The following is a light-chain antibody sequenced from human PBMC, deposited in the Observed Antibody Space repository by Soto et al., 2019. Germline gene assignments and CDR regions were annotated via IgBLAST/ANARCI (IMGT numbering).Light chain of an antibody. J-gene: IGLJ1*01. CDR1: SSDVGGYDY. CDR2: EVS. CDR3: TSFTSSSTYV. V-gene: IGLV2-14*01. Sequence: QSALTQPASVSGSPGQSIAISCTGTSSDVGGYDYVSWYQHHPGKAPKLIIYEVSNRPSGVSNRFSGSKSDNTASLTISGLQAEDEADYYCTSFTSSSTYVFGTGTKLTVL.